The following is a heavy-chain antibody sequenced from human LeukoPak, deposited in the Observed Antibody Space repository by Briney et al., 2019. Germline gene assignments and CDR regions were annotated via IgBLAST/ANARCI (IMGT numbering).Heavy chain of an antibody. CDR3: ARDLIVGATFGYYYYYGMDV. CDR2: INAGNGDT. V-gene: IGHV1-3*01. CDR1: GYTFSNYA. J-gene: IGHJ6*02. D-gene: IGHD1-26*01. Sequence: ASVKVSCKASGYTFSNYAIHWVRQAPGQGLEWMRWINAGNGDTKYSQNLQGRVTITRDTSASIVYMELSSLRSEDTAVYYCARDLIVGATFGYYYYYGMDVWGQGTTVTVSS.